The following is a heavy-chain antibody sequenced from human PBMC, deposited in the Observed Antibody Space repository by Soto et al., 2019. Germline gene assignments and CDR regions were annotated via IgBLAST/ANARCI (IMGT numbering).Heavy chain of an antibody. J-gene: IGHJ4*02. CDR3: AKSPSALLCVDY. Sequence: EGQLMYSGGGSVQPGGSRRLAGAASGLIFSNDSMSWVRQASWKGLEWVSTISGNGGSKYYADSVKGRLTISRDNTKNTRFLQMNSVRSEDTGVYYCAKSPSALLCVDYWGQGTLVTVSS. V-gene: IGHV3-23*01. D-gene: IGHD2-2*01. CDR2: ISGNGGSK. CDR1: GLIFSNDS.